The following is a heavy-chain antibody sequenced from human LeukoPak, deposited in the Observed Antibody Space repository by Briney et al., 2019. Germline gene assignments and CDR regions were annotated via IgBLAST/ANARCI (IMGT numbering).Heavy chain of an antibody. V-gene: IGHV3-74*01. D-gene: IGHD3-22*01. J-gene: IGHJ4*02. CDR2: INTDGNST. CDR3: AKRGYYYDSSAYYYFDY. Sequence: GALRLSCASSGFTFSTYWMHWVRQAPGKGLVWVSQINTDGNSTTYADSVKGRFTVSRDNAKNTLYLQMNSLRAEDTAVYYCAKRGYYYDSSAYYYFDYWGQGTLVTVSS. CDR1: GFTFSTYW.